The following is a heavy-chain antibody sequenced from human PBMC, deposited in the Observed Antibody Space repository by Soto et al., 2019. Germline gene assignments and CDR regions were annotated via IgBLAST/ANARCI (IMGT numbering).Heavy chain of an antibody. J-gene: IGHJ4*02. CDR3: ARAAKITMVRGVPTHPFDY. CDR2: INPNSGGT. Sequence: ASVKVSCKASGYTFTGYYMHWVRQAPGQGLEWMGWINPNSGGTNYAQKFQGWVTMTRDTSISTAYMELSRLRSDDTAVYYCARAAKITMVRGVPTHPFDYWGQGILVTVSS. CDR1: GYTFTGYY. D-gene: IGHD3-10*01. V-gene: IGHV1-2*04.